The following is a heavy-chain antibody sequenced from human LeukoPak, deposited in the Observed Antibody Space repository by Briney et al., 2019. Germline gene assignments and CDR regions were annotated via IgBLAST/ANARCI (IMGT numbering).Heavy chain of an antibody. Sequence: GGSLRLSCAASGFTFSTYAMDWVRQAPGKGLEWVSAISGSGGSTYYADSVKGRFTISRDNSKNTVYLQMNSLRAEDTAVYYCAREGGRRDFDYWGQGTLVTVSS. D-gene: IGHD1-14*01. CDR1: GFTFSTYA. V-gene: IGHV3-23*01. CDR2: ISGSGGST. J-gene: IGHJ4*02. CDR3: AREGGRRDFDY.